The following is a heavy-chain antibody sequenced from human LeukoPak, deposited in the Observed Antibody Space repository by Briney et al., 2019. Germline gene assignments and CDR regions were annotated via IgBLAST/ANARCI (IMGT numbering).Heavy chain of an antibody. V-gene: IGHV5-51*01. Sequence: GESLKISCKGSGYSFTSYWIGWVRQMPGKGLEWMGIIYPGDSDTRYSPSFQGQVTISADKSISTAYLQWSSLKASDTAMYYCAKQGPGWEPLSAHDYWGQGTLVTVSS. CDR2: IYPGDSDT. D-gene: IGHD1-26*01. J-gene: IGHJ4*02. CDR3: AKQGPGWEPLSAHDY. CDR1: GYSFTSYW.